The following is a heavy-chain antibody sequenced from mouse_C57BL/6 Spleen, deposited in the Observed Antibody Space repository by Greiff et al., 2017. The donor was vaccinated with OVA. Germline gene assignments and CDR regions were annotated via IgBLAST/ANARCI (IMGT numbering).Heavy chain of an antibody. V-gene: IGHV1-61*01. CDR3: ATYYSNYYYAMDY. CDR1: GYTFTSYW. D-gene: IGHD2-5*01. CDR2: IYPSDSET. J-gene: IGHJ4*01. Sequence: QVQLQQPGAELVRPGSSVKLSCKASGYTFTSYWMDWVKQRPGQGLEWIGNIYPSDSETHYNQKFKDKATLTVDKSSSTAYMQLSSLTSEDSAVYYCATYYSNYYYAMDYWGQGTSVTVSS.